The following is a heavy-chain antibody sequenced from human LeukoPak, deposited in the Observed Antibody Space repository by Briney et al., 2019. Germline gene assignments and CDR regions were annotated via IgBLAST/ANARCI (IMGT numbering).Heavy chain of an antibody. CDR1: GYTFTSYG. J-gene: IGHJ3*02. CDR3: TRGEVLDTSGYFYAFDI. V-gene: IGHV1-18*01. Sequence: ASVKVSCKASGYTFTSYGISWVRQAPGQGLEWMGWISAYNGNTNYAQKLQGRVTMTTDTSTSTAYMELRSLRSDDTAIYYCTRGEVLDTSGYFYAFDIWGQGTVVTVSS. CDR2: ISAYNGNT. D-gene: IGHD3-22*01.